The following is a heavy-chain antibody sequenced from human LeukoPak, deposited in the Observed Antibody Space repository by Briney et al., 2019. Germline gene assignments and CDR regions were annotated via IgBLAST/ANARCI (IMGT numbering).Heavy chain of an antibody. CDR3: AREIMAYYDFWSGYYTLDNWFDP. CDR1: GFTFSTYA. J-gene: IGHJ5*02. Sequence: PGRSLRLFCAASGFTFSTYAMHWVRQAPGKGLEWVAVISYDGSSKYYADSVKGRFTISRDNSKNTLYLQMNSLRAEDTAVYYCAREIMAYYDFWSGYYTLDNWFDPWGQGTLVTVSS. CDR2: ISYDGSSK. D-gene: IGHD3-3*01. V-gene: IGHV3-30*04.